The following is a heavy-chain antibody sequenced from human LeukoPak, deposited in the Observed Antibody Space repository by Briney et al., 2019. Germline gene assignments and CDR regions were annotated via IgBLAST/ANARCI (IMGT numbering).Heavy chain of an antibody. CDR1: GFTFSDYW. J-gene: IGHJ4*02. V-gene: IGHV3-30*02. CDR2: IRYDGSNK. Sequence: GGSLRLSCAASGFTFSDYWMTWVRQAPGKGLEWVAFIRYDGSNKYYADSVKGRFTISRDNSKNTLYLQMNSLRAEDTAVYYCAQQRCTVTYRFDYWGQGTLVTVSS. D-gene: IGHD4-11*01. CDR3: AQQRCTVTYRFDY.